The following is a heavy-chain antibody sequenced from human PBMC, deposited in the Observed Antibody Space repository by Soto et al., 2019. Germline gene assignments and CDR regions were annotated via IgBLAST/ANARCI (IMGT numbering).Heavy chain of an antibody. Sequence: GGSLRLSCAASGFTFDDYTMHWVRQAPGKGLEWVSLISWDGGSTYYADSVKGRFTISRDNSKNSLYLQMNSLRTEDTALYYCAKEAIEDYDSSGYSLLDYWGQGTLVTVSS. CDR3: AKEAIEDYDSSGYSLLDY. J-gene: IGHJ4*02. V-gene: IGHV3-43*01. CDR1: GFTFDDYT. D-gene: IGHD3-22*01. CDR2: ISWDGGST.